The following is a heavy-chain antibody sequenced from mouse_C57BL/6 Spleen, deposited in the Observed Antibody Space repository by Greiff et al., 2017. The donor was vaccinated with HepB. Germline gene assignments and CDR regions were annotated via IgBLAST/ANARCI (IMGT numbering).Heavy chain of an antibody. D-gene: IGHD4-1*01. J-gene: IGHJ1*03. Sequence: QVQLQQPGAELVKPGASVKLSCKASGYTFTSYWMHWVKQRPGQGLEWIGMIHPNSGSTNYNEKFKSKATLTVDKSSSTAYMQLSSLTSEDSAVYYCARGGTGPYWYVDVWGTGTTVTVSS. CDR2: IHPNSGST. CDR1: GYTFTSYW. CDR3: ARGGTGPYWYVDV. V-gene: IGHV1-64*01.